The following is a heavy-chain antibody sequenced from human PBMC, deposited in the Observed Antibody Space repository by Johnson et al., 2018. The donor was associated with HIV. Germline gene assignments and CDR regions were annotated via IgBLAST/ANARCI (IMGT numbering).Heavy chain of an antibody. D-gene: IGHD5-12*01. CDR2: INWNGDVT. J-gene: IGHJ3*02. CDR3: ARDHSGYDSVTAAFDI. Sequence: VQLVESGGGVVQPGRSLRLSCAASGFTFDDYGMSWVRQAPGKGLEWVSGINWNGDVTGYADSVKGRFTISRDNSKNTLYLEMNSLRAEDTAVYYCARDHSGYDSVTAAFDIWGQGTMVTVSS. V-gene: IGHV3-20*04. CDR1: GFTFDDYG.